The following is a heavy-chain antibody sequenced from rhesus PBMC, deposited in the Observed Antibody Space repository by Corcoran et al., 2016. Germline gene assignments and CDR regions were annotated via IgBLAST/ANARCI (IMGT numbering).Heavy chain of an antibody. V-gene: IGHV1-180*01. Sequence: QVQLVQSGGEIKQPGASVKLSCKPPGYSFNIHYIPWVRQAPGQGLEWIGQISPYNGNKHYAQTFQGRVTITTDTSTSTADMALSSLRSEDTAVYYCTRDKSGGFDSWGQGVLVIVSS. CDR2: ISPYNGNK. CDR1: GYSFNIHY. CDR3: TRDKSGGFDS. J-gene: IGHJ4*01.